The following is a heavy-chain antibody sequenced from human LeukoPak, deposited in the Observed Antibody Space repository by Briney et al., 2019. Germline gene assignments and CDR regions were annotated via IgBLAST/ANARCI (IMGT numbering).Heavy chain of an antibody. D-gene: IGHD3-16*02. J-gene: IGHJ5*02. Sequence: GASVKVSCKASGYTFTRYDMNWVRQATGQGLEWMGWMNPNSGNTGYAQKFQGRVTMTRNTSISTAYMELSSLRSEDTAVYYCAKGDYVWGSYRSEYNWFDPWGQGTLVTVSS. V-gene: IGHV1-8*01. CDR1: GYTFTRYD. CDR3: AKGDYVWGSYRSEYNWFDP. CDR2: MNPNSGNT.